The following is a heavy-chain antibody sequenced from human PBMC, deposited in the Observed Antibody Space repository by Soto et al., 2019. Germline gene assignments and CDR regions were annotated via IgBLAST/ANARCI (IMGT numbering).Heavy chain of an antibody. Sequence: QVQLVQSGGEVKKPGASVRVACKTSGYTFINFGITWVRQAPGQGLEWVGKIRGYNGDTNYAPKLQGRVTMTTDTSTSTAYLELTTLRSDDTAVYYCARGRHRNPDYWGQGTLVTVSS. CDR2: IRGYNGDT. CDR1: GYTFINFG. V-gene: IGHV1-18*04. J-gene: IGHJ4*02. CDR3: ARGRHRNPDY. D-gene: IGHD4-4*01.